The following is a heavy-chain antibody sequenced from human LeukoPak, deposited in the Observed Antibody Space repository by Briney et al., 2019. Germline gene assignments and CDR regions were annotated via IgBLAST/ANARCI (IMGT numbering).Heavy chain of an antibody. CDR3: ATSSAPGTTFDY. J-gene: IGHJ4*02. D-gene: IGHD1-14*01. CDR2: IRYDGSDK. V-gene: IGHV3-30*02. Sequence: SGGSLRLSCAASGFTFSTYGMHWVRQAPGKGLEWVSFIRYDGSDKYYADSVKGRFTISRDNSKNTLYLQMNSLRVEDTAVYYCATSSAPGTTFDYWGQGTLVTVSS. CDR1: GFTFSTYG.